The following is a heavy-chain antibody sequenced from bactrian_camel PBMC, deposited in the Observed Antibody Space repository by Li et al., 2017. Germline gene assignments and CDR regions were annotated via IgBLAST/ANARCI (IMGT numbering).Heavy chain of an antibody. Sequence: QVQLVESGGGSVQAGGSLRLSCAASGYSFGGRRVGWFRQAPGKEREGIAASDTDGTTCYADSVKGRFTISKDSVKNTLYLQMNSLKPQDTATYYCAPDLNLDECRTLTTDRFHYWGQGTQVTVS. J-gene: IGHJ4*01. CDR1: GYSFGGRR. CDR2: SDTDGTT. CDR3: APDLNLDECRTLTTDRFHY. D-gene: IGHD1*01. V-gene: IGHV3S55*01.